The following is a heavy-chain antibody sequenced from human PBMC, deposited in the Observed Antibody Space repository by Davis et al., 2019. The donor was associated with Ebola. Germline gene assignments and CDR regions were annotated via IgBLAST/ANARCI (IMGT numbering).Heavy chain of an antibody. Sequence: ASVKVSCKASGYTFTSYGISWVRQAPGQGLEWMGWISAYNGNTNYAQKLQGRVTMTTDTSTSTAYIELRSLRSDDTAVYYCARDRVYIGQLESMDVWGQGTTVTVSS. CDR2: ISAYNGNT. J-gene: IGHJ6*02. D-gene: IGHD6-6*01. CDR1: GYTFTSYG. V-gene: IGHV1-18*01. CDR3: ARDRVYIGQLESMDV.